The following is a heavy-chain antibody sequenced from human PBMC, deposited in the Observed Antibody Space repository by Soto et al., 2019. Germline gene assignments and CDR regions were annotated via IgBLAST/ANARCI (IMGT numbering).Heavy chain of an antibody. V-gene: IGHV4-59*08. CDR2: IYYSGST. CDR1: GGSISSYY. Sequence: SETLSLTCTVSGGSISSYYWSWIRQPPGKGLEWIGYIYYSGSTNYNPSLKSRVTISVDTSKNQFSLKLSSVTAADTAVYYCARHYPGYCSGGSCYLYYGMDVWGQGTTVTVSS. D-gene: IGHD2-15*01. J-gene: IGHJ6*02. CDR3: ARHYPGYCSGGSCYLYYGMDV.